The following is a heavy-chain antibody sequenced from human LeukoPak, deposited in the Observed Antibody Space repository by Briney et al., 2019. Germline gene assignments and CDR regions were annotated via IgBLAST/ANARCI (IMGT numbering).Heavy chain of an antibody. CDR2: ISSSSSYI. D-gene: IGHD5-12*01. V-gene: IGHV3-21*01. J-gene: IGHJ4*02. Sequence: SGGSLRLSCAASGFTFSSYSMNWVRQAPGKGLEWASSISSSSSYIYYADTVKGRFTISRDNAKNSLYLQMNSLRAEDTAVYYCARDRIVATIPRLGYFDYWGQGTLVTVSS. CDR3: ARDRIVATIPRLGYFDY. CDR1: GFTFSSYS.